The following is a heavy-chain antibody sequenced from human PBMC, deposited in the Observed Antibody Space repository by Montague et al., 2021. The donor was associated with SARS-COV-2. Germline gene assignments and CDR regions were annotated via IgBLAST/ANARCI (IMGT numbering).Heavy chain of an antibody. V-gene: IGHV4-39*07. Sequence: TLSLTCTVSGGSISSSSYYWGWIRQPPGKGLEWIGSIYYSGSTYYNPSLKSRVTISVDTSKNQFSLKLSSVTAADTAVYYCARSDLSVIVLVVYATRGGYFDLWGRGTLVTFSS. CDR2: IYYSGST. D-gene: IGHD2-8*02. J-gene: IGHJ2*01. CDR3: ARSDLSVIVLVVYATRGGYFDL. CDR1: GGSISSSSYY.